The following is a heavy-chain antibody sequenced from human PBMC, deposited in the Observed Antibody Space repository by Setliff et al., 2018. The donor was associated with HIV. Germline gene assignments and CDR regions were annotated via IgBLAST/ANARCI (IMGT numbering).Heavy chain of an antibody. J-gene: IGHJ5*02. D-gene: IGHD2-21*01. CDR3: ARRPGGDNWFDP. CDR1: GGSFSSSTYS. V-gene: IGHV4-39*01. CDR2: IHSSGTT. Sequence: SETLSLTCTVSGGSFSSSTYSWGWIRQPPGLGLEWIGSIHSSGTTDYNPSLKSRVAMSVDTSRSQFSLKLTSVTAADTAVYYCARRPGGDNWFDPWGLGTLVTVSS.